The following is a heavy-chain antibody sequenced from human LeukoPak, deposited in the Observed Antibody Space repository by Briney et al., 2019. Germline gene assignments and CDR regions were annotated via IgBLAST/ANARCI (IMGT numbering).Heavy chain of an antibody. D-gene: IGHD2-2*02. CDR3: ARAFFSKECRSTSCYIGAGDAFDI. CDR1: GGSISSYY. J-gene: IGHJ3*02. Sequence: SETLSLTCTVSGGSISSYYWSWIRQPAGKGLEWIGRIYTSGSTNYNPSLKSRVTMSVDTSKNQFSLKLSSVTAADTAVYYCARAFFSKECRSTSCYIGAGDAFDIWGQGTMVTVSS. CDR2: IYTSGST. V-gene: IGHV4-4*07.